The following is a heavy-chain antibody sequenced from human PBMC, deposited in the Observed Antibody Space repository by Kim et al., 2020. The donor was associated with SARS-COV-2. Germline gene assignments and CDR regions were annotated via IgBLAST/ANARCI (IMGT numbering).Heavy chain of an antibody. CDR2: IKQDGSEK. D-gene: IGHD2-21*02. V-gene: IGHV3-7*03. CDR1: GFTFSSYW. CDR3: ARVPLDCGGDCYSSGWFDP. J-gene: IGHJ5*02. Sequence: GGSLRLSCAASGFTFSSYWMSWVRQAPGKGLEWVANIKQDGSEKYYVDSVKGRFTISRDNAKNSLYLQMNSLRAEDTAVYYCARVPLDCGGDCYSSGWFDPWGQGTLVTVSS.